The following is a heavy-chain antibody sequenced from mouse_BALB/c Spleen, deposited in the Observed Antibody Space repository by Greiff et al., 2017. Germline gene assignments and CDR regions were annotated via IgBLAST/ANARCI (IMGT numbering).Heavy chain of an antibody. CDR3: ARDDNLYYFDY. D-gene: IGHD1-3*01. Sequence: EVQRVESGGGLVKPGGSLKLSCAASGFTFSSYAMSWVRQTPEKRLEWVASISSGGSTYYPDSVKGRFTISRDNARNILYLQMSSLRSEDTAMYYCARDDNLYYFDYWGQGTTLTVSS. V-gene: IGHV5-6-5*01. CDR2: ISSGGST. CDR1: GFTFSSYA. J-gene: IGHJ2*01.